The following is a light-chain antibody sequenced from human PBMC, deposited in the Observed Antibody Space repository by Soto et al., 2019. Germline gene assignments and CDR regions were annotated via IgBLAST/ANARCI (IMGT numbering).Light chain of an antibody. CDR3: QQYNNWPRGT. CDR2: GAS. Sequence: EIVMTQSPATLSVSPGERATLFCRASQSVSSNLAWYQQKPGQAPRLLIYGASTRATGIPARFSGSGSGTEFTLTISSLQSEDFAVYYCQQYNNWPRGTFGQGTKLEIK. V-gene: IGKV3-15*01. CDR1: QSVSSN. J-gene: IGKJ2*02.